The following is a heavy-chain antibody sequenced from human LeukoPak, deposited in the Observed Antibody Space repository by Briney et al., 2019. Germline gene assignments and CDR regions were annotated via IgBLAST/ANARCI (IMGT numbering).Heavy chain of an antibody. D-gene: IGHD3-16*01. V-gene: IGHV3-7*01. CDR3: AKGPPMIEDLY. CDR1: GFTFTKYW. Sequence: GGSLRLSCAASGFTFTKYWMTWVRQAPGRGLEWVGNIKQDGSDKNYMDSVKGRFTISRDNTKDSVYLQMSSLRAEDTAVYYCAKGPPMIEDLYWGQGTLVTVSS. CDR2: IKQDGSDK. J-gene: IGHJ4*02.